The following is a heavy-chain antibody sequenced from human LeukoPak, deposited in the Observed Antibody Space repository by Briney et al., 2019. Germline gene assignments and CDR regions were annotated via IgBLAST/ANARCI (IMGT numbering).Heavy chain of an antibody. V-gene: IGHV3-23*01. CDR2: ITASGNYT. D-gene: IGHD2-8*01. J-gene: IGHJ4*02. CDR1: GFIFHTYA. CDR3: ARRTGALCTKSICRFDS. Sequence: GGSLRLSCAASGFIFHTYAMSWVRQPPGKGLEWVSTITASGNYTAYADSVKGRFTISRNSSKNTVYLQMNSLRAEDTAVYYRARRTGALCTKSICRFDSWGQGTLVAVSS.